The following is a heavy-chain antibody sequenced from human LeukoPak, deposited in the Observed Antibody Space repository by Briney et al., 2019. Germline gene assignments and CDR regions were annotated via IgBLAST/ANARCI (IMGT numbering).Heavy chain of an antibody. Sequence: GGSLRLSCAASGFAVSSNYMTWVRQAPGKGLEWVSVIYSGGRTYYADSVKGRFTISRDNSKNTLYLQMNSLRGEDTAIYYCARDPGATPTIWGQGTLVTVSS. J-gene: IGHJ4*02. CDR2: IYSGGRT. V-gene: IGHV3-66*01. CDR1: GFAVSSNY. CDR3: ARDPGATPTI. D-gene: IGHD5-12*01.